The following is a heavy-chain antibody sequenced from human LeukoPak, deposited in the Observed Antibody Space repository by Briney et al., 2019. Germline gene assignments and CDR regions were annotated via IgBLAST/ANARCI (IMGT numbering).Heavy chain of an antibody. CDR3: AREGYYGSGSYPDY. CDR2: IYTSGST. V-gene: IGHV4-4*09. J-gene: IGHJ4*02. Sequence: SETLSLTCTVSGGSISSYYWSWIRQPPGKGLEWIGYIYTSGSTNYNPSLKSRVTISVDTSKNQFSLKLSSVTAADTAVYYCAREGYYGSGSYPDYWGQGTLVTVSS. CDR1: GGSISSYY. D-gene: IGHD3-10*01.